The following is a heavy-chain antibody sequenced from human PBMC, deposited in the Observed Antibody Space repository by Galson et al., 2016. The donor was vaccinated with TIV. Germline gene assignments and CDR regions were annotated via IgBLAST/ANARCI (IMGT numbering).Heavy chain of an antibody. Sequence: TLSLTCAVSGGSISSGDFSWSWIRQPPGKGLEWIGYIFHSGTTYYNPSLNSRVTISLDRSKNQFYLRLSSVNAADTAMYYCARVNLEFQGSRGFAHYVDYWVQGTLVTVSS. CDR3: ARVNLEFQGSRGFAHYVDY. D-gene: IGHD2-2*01. CDR1: GGSISSGDFS. V-gene: IGHV4-30-2*01. CDR2: IFHSGTT. J-gene: IGHJ4*02.